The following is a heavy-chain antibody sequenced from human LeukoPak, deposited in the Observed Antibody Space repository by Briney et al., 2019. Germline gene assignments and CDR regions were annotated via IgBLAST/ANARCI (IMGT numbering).Heavy chain of an antibody. D-gene: IGHD2-15*01. CDR3: TTRRQDGW. Sequence: GGSLRLSCVSSGFTFSDAWMSWVRQAPGKGLEWVGRIKSKSDGGTIDYAAPVKGRFTISRDDSRNTLYLQMNSLKTEDTAVYYCTTRRQDGWWGQGTLVTVS. V-gene: IGHV3-15*01. CDR1: GFTFSDAW. CDR2: IKSKSDGGTI. J-gene: IGHJ4*02.